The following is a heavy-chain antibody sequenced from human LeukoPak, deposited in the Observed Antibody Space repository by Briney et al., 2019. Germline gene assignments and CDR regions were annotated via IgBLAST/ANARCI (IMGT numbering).Heavy chain of an antibody. D-gene: IGHD2-15*01. V-gene: IGHV4-38-2*02. J-gene: IGHJ4*02. CDR2: IYHSGST. CDR3: ARDNGRKFDY. CDR1: GYSISSGYY. Sequence: PSETLSLTCTVSGYSISSGYYWGWIRQPPGKGLEWIGSIYHSGSTYYNPSLKSRVTISVDTSKNQFSLKLSSVTAADTAVYYCARDNGRKFDYWGQGTLVTVSS.